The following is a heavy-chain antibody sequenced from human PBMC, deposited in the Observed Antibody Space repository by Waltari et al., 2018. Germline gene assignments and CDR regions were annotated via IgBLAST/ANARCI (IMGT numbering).Heavy chain of an antibody. D-gene: IGHD1-1*01. CDR2: MWYDGINK. CDR1: GFTFSSYD. J-gene: IGHJ5*02. V-gene: IGHV3-33*01. Sequence: QVQLVESGGGVVQPGRSLRLPCAASGFTFSSYDMHWIRQAPGKGLEWVAVMWYDGINKYYADSVKGRFTVSRDVSRDTLYLQMNSLRAEDTAVYYCARAALVRRNKLNWFDPWGQGTLVTVSS. CDR3: ARAALVRRNKLNWFDP.